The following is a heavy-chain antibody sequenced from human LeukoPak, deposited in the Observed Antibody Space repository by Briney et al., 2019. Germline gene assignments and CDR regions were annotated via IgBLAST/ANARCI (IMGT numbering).Heavy chain of an antibody. V-gene: IGHV3-21*01. CDR3: ASPLVLRYFDWLGGTAFDI. CDR1: GFTFSSIS. Sequence: GGSLSLSGAASGFTFSSISMNGVPQAPGKGLKWSSSISSSSSYIYYADSVKGRFTISRDNAKNSLYLQMNSLRAEDTAVYYCASPLVLRYFDWLGGTAFDIWGQGTMVTVSS. CDR2: ISSSSSYI. J-gene: IGHJ3*02. D-gene: IGHD3-9*01.